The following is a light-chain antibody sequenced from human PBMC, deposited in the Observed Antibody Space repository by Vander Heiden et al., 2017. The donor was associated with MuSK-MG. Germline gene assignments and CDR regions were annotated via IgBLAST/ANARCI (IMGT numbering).Light chain of an antibody. Sequence: IVLTQSPGTLSLSPGERATLSCRASQSVSSSYLAWYQQKPGQAPRLLIYGASSRANGIPDRFSGSGSGTDFTLTSSRREPEDFAVYYWQQYSSPYTFGQGTKLEIK. V-gene: IGKV3-20*01. CDR1: QSVSSSY. CDR2: GAS. J-gene: IGKJ2*01. CDR3: QQYSSPYT.